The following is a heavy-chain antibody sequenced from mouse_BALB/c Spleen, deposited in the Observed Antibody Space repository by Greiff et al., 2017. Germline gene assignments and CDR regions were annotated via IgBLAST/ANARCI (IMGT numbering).Heavy chain of an antibody. Sequence: EVKLVESGGGLVQPGGSLKLSCAASGFTFSSYTMSWVRQTPEKRLECVAYISNGGGSTYYPDTVKGRFTISRDNAKNTLYLQMSSLKSEDTAMYYCARRFITTVVDYYAMDYWGQGTSVTVSS. D-gene: IGHD1-1*01. V-gene: IGHV5-12-2*01. CDR3: ARRFITTVVDYYAMDY. CDR2: ISNGGGST. CDR1: GFTFSSYT. J-gene: IGHJ4*01.